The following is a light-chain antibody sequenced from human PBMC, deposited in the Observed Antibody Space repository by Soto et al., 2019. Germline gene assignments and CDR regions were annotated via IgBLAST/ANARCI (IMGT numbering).Light chain of an antibody. J-gene: IGLJ3*02. CDR2: LNSDGSH. CDR1: SGHSSYA. CDR3: QTWGTGIWV. V-gene: IGLV4-69*01. Sequence: QLVLTQSPSASASLGASVKLTCTLSSGHSSYAIAWHQQQPEKGPRYLMKLNSDGSHSKGDGIPDRFSGSSSGAERYLTTSSLQSEDEADYYCQTWGTGIWVFGGGTKLTFL.